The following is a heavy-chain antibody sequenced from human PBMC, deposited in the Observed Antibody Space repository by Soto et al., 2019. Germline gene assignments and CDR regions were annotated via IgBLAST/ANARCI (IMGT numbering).Heavy chain of an antibody. D-gene: IGHD3-3*01. CDR3: ARDLDFWSGYYTGMFVD. CDR1: GFTFSSYW. J-gene: IGHJ4*02. V-gene: IGHV3-7*01. Sequence: PGGSLRLSCAASGFTFSSYWMSWVRQAPGKGLEWVANIKQDGSEKYYVDSVKGRFTISRDNAKNSLYLQMNSLRAEDTAVYYCARDLDFWSGYYTGMFVDWGQGTLVTVSS. CDR2: IKQDGSEK.